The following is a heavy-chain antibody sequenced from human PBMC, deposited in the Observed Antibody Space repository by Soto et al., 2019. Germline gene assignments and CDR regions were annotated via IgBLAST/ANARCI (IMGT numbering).Heavy chain of an antibody. CDR3: ARDGLLGYFDY. J-gene: IGHJ4*02. V-gene: IGHV3-30-3*01. CDR1: GFTFSSYA. Sequence: QVQLVESGGGVVQPGRSLRLSFAASGFTFSSYAMHWVRQAPGKGLEWVAVISYDGSNKYYADSVKGRFTISRDNSKNTLYLQMNSLRAEDTAVYYCARDGLLGYFDYWGQGTLVTVSS. D-gene: IGHD2-15*01. CDR2: ISYDGSNK.